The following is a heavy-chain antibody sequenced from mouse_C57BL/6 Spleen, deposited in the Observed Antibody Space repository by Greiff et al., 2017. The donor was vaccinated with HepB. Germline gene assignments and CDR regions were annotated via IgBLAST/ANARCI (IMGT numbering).Heavy chain of an antibody. J-gene: IGHJ2*01. D-gene: IGHD2-1*01. CDR2: IYPGSGNT. CDR1: GYTFTDYY. V-gene: IGHV1-76*01. Sequence: VQLKESGAELVRPGASVKLSCKASGYTFTDYYINWVKQRPGQGLEWIARIYPGSGNTYYNEKFKGKATLTAEKSSSTAYMQLSSLTSEDSAVYFCARGGYGNYGYFDYWGQGTTLTVSS. CDR3: ARGGYGNYGYFDY.